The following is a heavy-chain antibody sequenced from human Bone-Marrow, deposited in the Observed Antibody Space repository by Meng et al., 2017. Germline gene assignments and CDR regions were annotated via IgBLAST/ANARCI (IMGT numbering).Heavy chain of an antibody. CDR1: GGSISSGNHY. CDR3: ASLYGDSSVWYLDL. D-gene: IGHD4-17*01. J-gene: IGHJ2*01. V-gene: IGHV4-31*03. Sequence: QVQRQGPGPGLVKPSQTLSITCTVSGGSISSGNHYWSWIRQHPGKGLEYIGYIYYSGSTYYNPSLKSRVIISVDTSKNQFSLRLNSVTAADTAVYYCASLYGDSSVWYLDLWGRGTLVTVSS. CDR2: IYYSGST.